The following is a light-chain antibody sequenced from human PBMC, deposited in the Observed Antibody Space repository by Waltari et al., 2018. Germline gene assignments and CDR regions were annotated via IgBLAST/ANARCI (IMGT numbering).Light chain of an antibody. CDR2: AVY. Sequence: QSALTQPASVSGSPGQSITISCTGTSSDVGGYNFVSWYQQDPGKAPTLIIYAVYTRPSWVSYRFSGSKSGNRASLTISGLQTEDEADYYCSSYTSRGTLVFGGGTKLTVL. J-gene: IGLJ2*01. CDR3: SSYTSRGTLV. CDR1: SSDVGGYNF. V-gene: IGLV2-14*01.